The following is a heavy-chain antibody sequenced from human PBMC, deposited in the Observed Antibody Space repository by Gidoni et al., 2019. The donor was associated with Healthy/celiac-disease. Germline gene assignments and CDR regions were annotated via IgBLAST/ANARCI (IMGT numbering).Heavy chain of an antibody. D-gene: IGHD3-3*01. J-gene: IGHJ4*02. CDR3: ARDLQYYDFWSGYYDY. V-gene: IGHV3-21*01. CDR1: RFIFSSYS. CDR2: ISSSSSYI. Sequence: EVQLVESGGGLVKPGGSLRLSCAASRFIFSSYSINWVRQDPGKGLEWVSSISSSSSYIYYADSVKGRFTNTRDNAKNSLYLQMNSLRAEDTAVYYCARDLQYYDFWSGYYDYWGQGTLVTVSS.